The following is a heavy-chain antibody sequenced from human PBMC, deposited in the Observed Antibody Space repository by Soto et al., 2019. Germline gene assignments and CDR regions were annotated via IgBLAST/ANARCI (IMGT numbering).Heavy chain of an antibody. CDR3: ARATVDTAMVIVWGPQPEIDY. D-gene: IGHD5-18*01. CDR1: GFTFSSYA. CDR2: ISYDGSNK. J-gene: IGHJ4*02. Sequence: PGGSLRLSCAASGFTFSSYAMHWVRQAPGKGLEWVAVISYDGSNKYYADSVKGRFTISRDNSKNTLYLQMNSLRAEDTAVYYCARATVDTAMVIVWGPQPEIDYWGQGTLVTVSS. V-gene: IGHV3-30-3*01.